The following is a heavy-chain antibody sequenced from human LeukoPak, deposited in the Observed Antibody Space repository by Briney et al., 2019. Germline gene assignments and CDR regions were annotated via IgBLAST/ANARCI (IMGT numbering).Heavy chain of an antibody. CDR3: AKGPIRRVYATGDFFDY. CDR1: GFTFDDYA. D-gene: IGHD2-8*01. CDR2: ISWNSGSI. J-gene: IGHJ4*02. V-gene: IGHV3-9*03. Sequence: PGGSLRLSCAASGFTFDDYAMHWVRQAPGKGLEWVSGISWNSGSIGYADSVKGRFTISRDNAKNSLYLQMNSLRAEDMALYYRAKGPIRRVYATGDFFDYWGQGTLVTVSS.